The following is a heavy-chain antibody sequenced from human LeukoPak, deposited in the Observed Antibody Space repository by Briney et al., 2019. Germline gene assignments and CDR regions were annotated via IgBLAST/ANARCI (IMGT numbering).Heavy chain of an antibody. V-gene: IGHV3-21*01. Sequence: GSLRLSCAVSGFTFSSYSMSWVRQAPGKGLEWVSSISSSSSYIYYADSVKGRFTISRDNAKNSLYLQMNSLRAEDTAVYYCARDVKGRWELLGSHDYWGQGTLVTVSS. D-gene: IGHD1-26*01. CDR2: ISSSSSYI. CDR1: GFTFSSYS. J-gene: IGHJ4*02. CDR3: ARDVKGRWELLGSHDY.